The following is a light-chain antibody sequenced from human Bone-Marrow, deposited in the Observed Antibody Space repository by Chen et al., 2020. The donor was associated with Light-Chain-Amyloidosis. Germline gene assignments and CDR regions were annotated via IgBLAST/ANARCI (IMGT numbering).Light chain of an antibody. J-gene: IGLJ3*02. CDR3: QVWDRSSDRPV. Sequence: SYVLTQPSSVSVAPGQSATLACGGNNIGSTILHWYQQTPGLAPLLVGYDDSDRPSGITERLSSSSSGRTATMTNVRVKAGDEADYYCQVWDRSSDRPVFGGGTKLTVL. CDR1: NIGSTI. V-gene: IGLV3-21*02. CDR2: DDS.